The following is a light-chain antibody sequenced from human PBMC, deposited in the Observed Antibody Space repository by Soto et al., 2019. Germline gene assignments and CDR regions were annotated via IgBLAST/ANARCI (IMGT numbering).Light chain of an antibody. V-gene: IGKV3-11*01. CDR2: DAS. CDR1: QDLAMF. CDR3: QHRRNSFYT. Sequence: EIVLIQSPATLSLSPGDRATLSCRASQDLAMFLAWYQQKPGQPPRLLIHDASNRAAGIPARFSGSVSGTDFTLPVSALEPEDFEIYYCQHRRNSFYTFGQGTRLEI. J-gene: IGKJ2*01.